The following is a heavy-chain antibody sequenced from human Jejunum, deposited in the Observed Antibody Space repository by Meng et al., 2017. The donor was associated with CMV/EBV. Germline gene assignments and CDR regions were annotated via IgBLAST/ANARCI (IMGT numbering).Heavy chain of an antibody. CDR1: GFPLNSYG. V-gene: IGHV3-33*01. D-gene: IGHD3-22*01. CDR3: ARDNDGSSHYSQFDY. Sequence: SGFPLNSYGIHWVRQFPGKGLDWVAVLWYDGSRKYFADSVQGRFSISRDDSKNTVYLQMNSLRAEDTAVYYCARDNDGSSHYSQFDYWGQGTLVTVSS. J-gene: IGHJ4*02. CDR2: LWYDGSRK.